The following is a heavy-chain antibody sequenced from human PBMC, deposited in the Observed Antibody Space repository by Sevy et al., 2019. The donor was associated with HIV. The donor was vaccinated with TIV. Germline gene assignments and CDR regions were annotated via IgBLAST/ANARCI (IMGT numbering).Heavy chain of an antibody. D-gene: IGHD5-18*01. Sequence: SETLSLTCTVSGGSISSYYWSWIRQPAGKGLEWIGRIYTSGSTNYNPSLKSRVTMSVDTSKNQFSLKLSSMTAADTAVYYCARDLGGGGYSYGYYFGYWGQGTLVTVSS. CDR2: IYTSGST. CDR1: GGSISSYY. J-gene: IGHJ4*02. V-gene: IGHV4-4*07. CDR3: ARDLGGGGYSYGYYFGY.